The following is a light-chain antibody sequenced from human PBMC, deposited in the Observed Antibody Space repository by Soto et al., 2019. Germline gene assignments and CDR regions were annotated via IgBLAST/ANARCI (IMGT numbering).Light chain of an antibody. Sequence: QSVLTQPRSVSGAPGQRVTISCTGSSSNIGAGYDVHWYKQLPGTAPKLLIFGNNNRPSGVPDRFSGSKFGPSASLAITGLQDDDEADYYCQSYDRSLSGTVLGGGTKLTVL. J-gene: IGLJ3*02. V-gene: IGLV1-40*01. CDR2: GNN. CDR3: QSYDRSLSGTV. CDR1: SSNIGAGYD.